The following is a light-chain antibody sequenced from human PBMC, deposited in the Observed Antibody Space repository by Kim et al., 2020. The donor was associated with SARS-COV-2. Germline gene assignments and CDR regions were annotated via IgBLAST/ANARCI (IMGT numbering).Light chain of an antibody. Sequence: LALSPGERATHSCTASQSVSSYLAWYQQTPGQAPRLLIYDASNRATGIPARFSGSGSGTDFTLTISSLEPEDFAVYYCQQRSNWPTFGQGTKLEIK. J-gene: IGKJ2*01. CDR3: QQRSNWPT. CDR2: DAS. CDR1: QSVSSY. V-gene: IGKV3-11*01.